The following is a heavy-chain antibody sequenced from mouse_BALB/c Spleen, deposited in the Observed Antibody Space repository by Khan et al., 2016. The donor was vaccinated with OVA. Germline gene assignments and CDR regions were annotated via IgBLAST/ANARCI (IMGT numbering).Heavy chain of an antibody. CDR1: GYKFTDYV. Sequence: QVQLQQFGPELVKPGASVKMSCKASGYKFTDYVISWVKQRTGQGLEWIGDIYPGSGTTYYNERFEGKATLTADKSSNTAYMQFRSLTSEDSAVYFCARSYDNDGAWFVYWGQGTLVTVSA. D-gene: IGHD2-4*01. J-gene: IGHJ3*01. CDR2: IYPGSGTT. CDR3: ARSYDNDGAWFVY. V-gene: IGHV1-81*01.